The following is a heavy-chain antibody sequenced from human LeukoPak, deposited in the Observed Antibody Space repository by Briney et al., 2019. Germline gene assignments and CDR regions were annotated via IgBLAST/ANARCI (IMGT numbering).Heavy chain of an antibody. V-gene: IGHV1-46*01. CDR3: AREQLGYCSGGSCSRLDY. Sequence: ASVKVSCKASGYTFTSYAMNWVRQAPGQGLEWMGIINPSGGSTSYAQRFQGRATMTRDMSTSTVYMELSSLRSEDTAVYYCAREQLGYCSGGSCSRLDYWGQGTLVTVSS. CDR2: INPSGGST. J-gene: IGHJ4*02. D-gene: IGHD2-15*01. CDR1: GYTFTSYA.